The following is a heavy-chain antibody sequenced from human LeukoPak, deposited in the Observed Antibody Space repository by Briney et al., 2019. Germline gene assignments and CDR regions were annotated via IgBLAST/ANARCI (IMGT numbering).Heavy chain of an antibody. D-gene: IGHD6-25*01. CDR1: GGSIRSYH. Sequence: SETLSLTCSVSGGSIRSYHLNWIQQAAGKGLEWIGRMYTSGGTTYKSSLKSRVSMSVDTSRNQFSLKVTSVTAADTAIYYCASSRKAAGAVDYWGQGILVTVSS. V-gene: IGHV4-4*07. CDR3: ASSRKAAGAVDY. CDR2: MYTSGGT. J-gene: IGHJ4*02.